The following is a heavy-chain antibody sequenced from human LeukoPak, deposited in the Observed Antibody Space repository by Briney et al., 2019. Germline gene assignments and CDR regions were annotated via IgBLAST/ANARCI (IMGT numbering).Heavy chain of an antibody. CDR2: IYHSGST. D-gene: IGHD3-10*01. J-gene: IGHJ4*02. CDR1: GGSFSSGSHY. Sequence: SETLSLTCTVSGGSFSSGSHYWSWIRQHPGRGREWIGYIYHSGSTFNNPSLKSRLTMSVDTSKNQFSMTLTSVTAADTALYYCARAGIYFGSGSYYYSFDSWGQGTLVTVSS. CDR3: ARAGIYFGSGSYYYSFDS. V-gene: IGHV4-31*03.